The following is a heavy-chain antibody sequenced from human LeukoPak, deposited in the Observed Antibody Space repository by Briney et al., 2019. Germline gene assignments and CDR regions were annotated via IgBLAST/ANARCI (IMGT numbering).Heavy chain of an antibody. CDR1: GFTFSSYA. J-gene: IGHJ3*02. CDR2: ISGSGGST. Sequence: GGSLRLSCAASGFTFSSYAMSWVRQAPGKGLEWVSAISGSGGSTYYADSVKGRFTISRDNSKNTLYLEMNSLRAEDTAVYYCAKDNYYDSSGYYALDIWGQGTMVTVSS. D-gene: IGHD3-22*01. CDR3: AKDNYYDSSGYYALDI. V-gene: IGHV3-23*01.